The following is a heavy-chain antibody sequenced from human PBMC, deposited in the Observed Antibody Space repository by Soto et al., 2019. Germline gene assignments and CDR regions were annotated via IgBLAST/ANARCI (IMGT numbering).Heavy chain of an antibody. CDR1: GFTFSIYA. V-gene: IGHV3-64D*06. Sequence: GGSLRLSCSASGFTFSIYAMHWVRQAPGKGLEYVSSISTNGGSTDYADSVKGRFTISRDNSKNTVYLQMSSLRAEDTAVYYCVKGEYYYDSSGYCPFDYWGQGTLVTSPQ. CDR3: VKGEYYYDSSGYCPFDY. CDR2: ISTNGGST. D-gene: IGHD3-22*01. J-gene: IGHJ4*02.